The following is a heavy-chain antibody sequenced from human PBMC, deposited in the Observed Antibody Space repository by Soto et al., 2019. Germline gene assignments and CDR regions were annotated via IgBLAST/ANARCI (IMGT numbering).Heavy chain of an antibody. V-gene: IGHV1-46*01. Sequence: ASVKVSCKASGYTFTRYFMHWVRQTPGQGLEWMGIINPSGGSTSYAQKFQGWVTMTRDTSISTAYMELSRLRSDDTAVYYCAREWGTYYYYGMDVWGQGTTVTVSS. CDR2: INPSGGST. J-gene: IGHJ6*02. CDR1: GYTFTRYF. CDR3: AREWGTYYYYGMDV. D-gene: IGHD3-16*01.